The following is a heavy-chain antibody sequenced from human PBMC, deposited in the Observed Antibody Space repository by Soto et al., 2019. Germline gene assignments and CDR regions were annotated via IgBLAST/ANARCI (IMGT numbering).Heavy chain of an antibody. CDR2: IYPGDSDT. D-gene: IGHD6-13*01. CDR3: ARPGYTNSWFFDS. J-gene: IGHJ4*02. Sequence: GESLKISCKGSGYSFSCYWIAWVRQMPGKGLEWMGIIYPGDSDTRYSPSFQGQITVSADKSISTAYLQWSSLKASDTAMYYCARPGYTNSWFFDSWGQGTLVTVSS. V-gene: IGHV5-51*01. CDR1: GYSFSCYW.